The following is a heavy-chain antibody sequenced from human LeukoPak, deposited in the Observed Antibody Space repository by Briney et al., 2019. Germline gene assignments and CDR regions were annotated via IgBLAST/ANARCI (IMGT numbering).Heavy chain of an antibody. CDR2: ISAYNGNT. CDR1: GYTFTSYG. Sequence: ASVKVSCKASGYTFTSYGISWVRQAPGQGLEWMGWISAYNGNTNYAQKLQGRVTMTTDTSTSTAYMELRSLRSDDTAVYYCAANDYSKARYYGMDVWGQGTTVTVSS. J-gene: IGHJ6*02. CDR3: AANDYSKARYYGMDV. V-gene: IGHV1-18*01. D-gene: IGHD4-11*01.